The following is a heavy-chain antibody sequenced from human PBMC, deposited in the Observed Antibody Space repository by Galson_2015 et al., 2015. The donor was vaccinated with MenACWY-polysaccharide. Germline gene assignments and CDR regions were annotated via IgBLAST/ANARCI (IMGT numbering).Heavy chain of an antibody. J-gene: IGHJ4*02. V-gene: IGHV1-8*01. CDR2: MSPTSGNT. D-gene: IGHD6-19*01. Sequence: SVKVSCKASGYTFTSNAINWVRQAPGRGLEWMGWMSPTSGNTGSAQKFQGRVTMTWSTSISTAYMELSSLRSEDTATYYCARGGRGAWYEGDYWGQGTLVTVSS. CDR3: ARGGRGAWYEGDY. CDR1: GYTFTSNA.